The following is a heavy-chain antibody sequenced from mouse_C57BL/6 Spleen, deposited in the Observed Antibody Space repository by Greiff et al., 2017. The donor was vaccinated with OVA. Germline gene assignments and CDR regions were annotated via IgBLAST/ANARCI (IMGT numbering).Heavy chain of an antibody. CDR3: ATELRLLAWFAY. CDR1: GYTFTDYY. Sequence: EVQLHHSGPELVKPGASVKISCKASGYTFTDYYMTWVKQSHGKSLEWIGVINPNNGGTSYNQKFKGKATLTVDKSSSTAYMELRSLTAEDSAVYYCATELRLLAWFAYWGQGTLVTFSA. CDR2: INPNNGGT. J-gene: IGHJ3*01. V-gene: IGHV1-26*01. D-gene: IGHD3-2*02.